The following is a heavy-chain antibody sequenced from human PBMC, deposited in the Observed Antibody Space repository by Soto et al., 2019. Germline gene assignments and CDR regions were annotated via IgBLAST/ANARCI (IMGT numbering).Heavy chain of an antibody. Sequence: EVQLVESGGGLVQPGGSLKLSCAVSGFTFSGSAIHWVRQASGKGLEWVGRIRSKSNSYATAYAASVRGRFTISRDDSKTTAYLQMSRLKSEATAVYCCTRGYGDYVRDYWGQGTLVTVSS. J-gene: IGHJ4*01. CDR3: TRGYGDYVRDY. CDR1: GFTFSGSA. D-gene: IGHD4-17*01. CDR2: IRSKSNSYAT. V-gene: IGHV3-73*01.